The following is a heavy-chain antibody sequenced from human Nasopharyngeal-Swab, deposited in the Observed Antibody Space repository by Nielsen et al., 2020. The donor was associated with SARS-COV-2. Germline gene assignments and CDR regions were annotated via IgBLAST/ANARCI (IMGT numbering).Heavy chain of an antibody. CDR3: ARIVVVAALFLYYYYYMDV. D-gene: IGHD2-15*01. V-gene: IGHV4-34*01. J-gene: IGHJ6*03. CDR2: INHSGST. Sequence: WIRQPPGKGLEWIGEINHSGSTNYNPSLKSRVTISVDTSKNQFSLKLSSVTAADTAVYYCARIVVVAALFLYYYYYMDVWGKGTTVTVSS.